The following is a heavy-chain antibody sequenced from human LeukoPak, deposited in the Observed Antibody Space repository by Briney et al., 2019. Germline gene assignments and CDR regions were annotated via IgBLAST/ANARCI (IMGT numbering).Heavy chain of an antibody. CDR3: ARGDRPRAFDI. CDR1: GFTFSSYW. V-gene: IGHV3-74*01. D-gene: IGHD1-26*01. J-gene: IGHJ3*02. Sequence: PGGSLRLSCAASGFTFSSYWMHWVRQVPGKGLVWVSRINGYGSSTTYADSVKGRFTISRDNAKNTLYLQMNSLRAEDTAVYYCARGDRPRAFDIWGLGTMVTVSS. CDR2: INGYGSST.